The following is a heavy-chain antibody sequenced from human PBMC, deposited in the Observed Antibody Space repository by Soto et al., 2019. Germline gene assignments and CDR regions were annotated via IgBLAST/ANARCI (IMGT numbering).Heavy chain of an antibody. CDR2: VYSVGST. CDR1: GFIVSSNY. CDR3: AGHSHKDY. J-gene: IGHJ4*02. Sequence: EVQLVESGGGLVQPGGSLRLSCAASGFIVSSNYVSWVRQAPGKGLEWVSVVYSVGSTYYADSVKGRFTSSRDSSKNTLYLQMSSLRAEDTAVYYCAGHSHKDYWGQGALVTVSS. V-gene: IGHV3-66*04.